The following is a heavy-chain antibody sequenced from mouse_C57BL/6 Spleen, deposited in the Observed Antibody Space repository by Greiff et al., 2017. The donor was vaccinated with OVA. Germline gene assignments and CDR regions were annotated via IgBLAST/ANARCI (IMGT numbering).Heavy chain of an antibody. CDR2: IYPGDGDT. V-gene: IGHV1-80*01. CDR3: ARSHYSEDDYCAMDY. Sequence: QVQLQQSGAELVKPGASVKISCKASGYAFSSYWMNWVKQRPGKGLEWIGQIYPGDGDTNYNGKFKGKATLTADKSSSPAYMQLSSLTSADSAVFFGARSHYSEDDYCAMDYWGQGTSVTVSS. CDR1: GYAFSSYW. D-gene: IGHD2-12*01. J-gene: IGHJ4*01.